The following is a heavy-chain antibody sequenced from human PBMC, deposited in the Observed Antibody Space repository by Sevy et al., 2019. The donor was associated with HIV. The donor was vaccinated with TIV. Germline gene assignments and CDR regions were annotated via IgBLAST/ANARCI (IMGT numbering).Heavy chain of an antibody. Sequence: GGSLRLSCAASGFTFSTYAMSWVRQAPGKGLEWVSAISGSGGSTYYADSVKGPFTISRDKSKNTLYLQMNSLRVADTAVYYCAKGDRTFYGLDVWGQGTTVTVSS. D-gene: IGHD2-15*01. V-gene: IGHV3-23*01. CDR2: ISGSGGST. CDR1: GFTFSTYA. CDR3: AKGDRTFYGLDV. J-gene: IGHJ6*02.